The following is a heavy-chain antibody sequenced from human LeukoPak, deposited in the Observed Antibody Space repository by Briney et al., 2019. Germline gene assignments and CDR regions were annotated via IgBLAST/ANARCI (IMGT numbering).Heavy chain of an antibody. CDR3: AICGWYATYYFDY. V-gene: IGHV1-24*01. D-gene: IGHD6-19*01. J-gene: IGHJ4*02. CDR2: FDPEDGET. CDR1: GYTLTELS. Sequence: ASVKVSCKVSGYTLTELSMHWVRQAPGKGLEWMGGFDPEDGETIYAQKFQGRVTMTEDTSTDTAYMELSSLRSEDRAVYYCAICGWYATYYFDYWGQGTLVTVSS.